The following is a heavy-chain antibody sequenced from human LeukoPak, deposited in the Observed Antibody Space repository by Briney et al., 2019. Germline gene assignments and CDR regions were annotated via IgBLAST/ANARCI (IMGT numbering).Heavy chain of an antibody. J-gene: IGHJ4*02. V-gene: IGHV4-38-2*02. CDR2: IYHSGST. CDR1: GYSISSGYY. Sequence: SETLSLTCTVSGYSISSGYYWGWIRQPPGKGLEWIGSIYHSGSTYYNPSLKSRVTISVDTSKNQSSLKLSSVTAADTAVYYCARDRGYCSGGSCYSYFDYWGQGTLVTVSS. CDR3: ARDRGYCSGGSCYSYFDY. D-gene: IGHD2-15*01.